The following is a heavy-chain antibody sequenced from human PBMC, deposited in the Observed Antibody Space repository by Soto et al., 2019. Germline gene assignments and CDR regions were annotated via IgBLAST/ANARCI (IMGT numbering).Heavy chain of an antibody. Sequence: QVQLVQSGAEVKKPGASVKVSCKASGYTFTAYYIHWVRQAPGQGLEWMGWINPNSSVTNYAQKFQGRVTMTRDTSISTAYMELSRLSSDDTAVYYCVTNRDPTWFDHWGQGTLVTVSS. CDR1: GYTFTAYY. CDR2: INPNSSVT. J-gene: IGHJ5*02. CDR3: VTNRDPTWFDH. V-gene: IGHV1-2*02.